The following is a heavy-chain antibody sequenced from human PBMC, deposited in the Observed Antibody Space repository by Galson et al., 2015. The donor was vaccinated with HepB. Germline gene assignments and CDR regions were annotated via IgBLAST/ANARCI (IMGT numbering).Heavy chain of an antibody. CDR3: ARDLSSGSGSCYSECPDY. CDR1: GYSFTSYA. Sequence: SCKASGYSFTSYAMHWVRQAPGQRLEWMGWINAGNGNTKYSHKFQGRVTITRDTSASTTYMELNSLRSEDTAVYYCARDLSSGSGSCYSECPDYWGQGTLVTVSS. D-gene: IGHD3-10*01. V-gene: IGHV1-3*01. J-gene: IGHJ4*02. CDR2: INAGNGNT.